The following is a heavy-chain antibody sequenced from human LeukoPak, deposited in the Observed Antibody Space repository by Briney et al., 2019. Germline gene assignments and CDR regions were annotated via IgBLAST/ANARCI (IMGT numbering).Heavy chain of an antibody. V-gene: IGHV4-38-2*02. J-gene: IGHJ4*02. Sequence: SETLSLTCTVSGYSISGGYYWGWIRQPPGKGLEWIGSIYHSGSTYYNPSLKSRVTISVDTSKNQFSLKLSSVTAADTAVYYCARDTAPDYWGQGTLVTVSS. CDR2: IYHSGST. CDR1: GYSISGGYY. D-gene: IGHD5-18*01. CDR3: ARDTAPDY.